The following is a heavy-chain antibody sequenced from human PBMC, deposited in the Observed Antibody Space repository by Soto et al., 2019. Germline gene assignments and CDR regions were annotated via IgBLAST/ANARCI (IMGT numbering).Heavy chain of an antibody. V-gene: IGHV1-18*04. CDR3: ASTGSVCSGGSCYSGWFDP. D-gene: IGHD2-15*01. J-gene: IGHJ5*02. CDR2: ISAYNGNT. Sequence: ASVKVSCKASGYTVTSYGISGVRQAPGQGLEWMGWISAYNGNTNYAQKLQGRVTMTTDTSTSTAYMELRSLRSDDTAVYYCASTGSVCSGGSCYSGWFDPWGQGTLVTVSS. CDR1: GYTVTSYG.